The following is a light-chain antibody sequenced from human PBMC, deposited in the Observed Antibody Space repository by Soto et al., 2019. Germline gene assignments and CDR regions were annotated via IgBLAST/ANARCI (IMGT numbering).Light chain of an antibody. J-gene: IGLJ2*01. V-gene: IGLV1-40*01. CDR1: SSNIGAGYD. CDR2: GTS. CDR3: QSYDSSVSGSV. Sequence: QSVLTQPPSVSGAPGQRVTISCTGSSSNIGAGYDVHWYQQLPGAAPKLLIYGTSNRPSGVPDRFSGSKSGTSGSLAITGLQPEDEADYYCQSYDSSVSGSVFGGGTKLTVL.